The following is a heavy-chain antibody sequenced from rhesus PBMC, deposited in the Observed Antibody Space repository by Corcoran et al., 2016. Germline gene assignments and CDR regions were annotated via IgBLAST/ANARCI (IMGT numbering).Heavy chain of an antibody. CDR2: IRSKSNNYET. CDR3: ARDVEYYNIWTGYSFFDY. Sequence: EVQLVESGGGLVQPGGSLRLSCAASGFTFSSSAMHWVRQASGNGLEWVGRIRSKSNNYETGYAAALKGRFTSSRDDSKNTAYLQMNSLKTEDTAVYYCARDVEYYNIWTGYSFFDYWGQGVLVTVSS. V-gene: IGHV3-118*01. D-gene: IGHD3-3*01. CDR1: GFTFSSSA. J-gene: IGHJ4*01.